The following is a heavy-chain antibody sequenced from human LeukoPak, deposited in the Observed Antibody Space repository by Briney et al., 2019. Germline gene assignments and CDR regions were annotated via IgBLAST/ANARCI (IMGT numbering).Heavy chain of an antibody. CDR2: IYYSGST. CDR1: GGSISSYY. J-gene: IGHJ4*02. CDR3: AGMDDFWSGYFDY. D-gene: IGHD3-3*01. V-gene: IGHV4-59*01. Sequence: SETLSLTCTVSGGSISSYYWSWIRQPPGKGLEWIGYIYYSGSTNYNPSLKSRVTISVDTSKNQFSLKLSSVTAADTAVYYCAGMDDFWSGYFDYWGQGTLVTVSS.